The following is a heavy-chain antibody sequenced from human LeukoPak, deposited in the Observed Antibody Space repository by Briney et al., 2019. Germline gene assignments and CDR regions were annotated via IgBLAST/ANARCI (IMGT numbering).Heavy chain of an antibody. D-gene: IGHD3-16*02. J-gene: IGHJ4*02. V-gene: IGHV4-39*07. CDR2: IYYSGST. CDR1: GGSMSSSAYY. CDR3: ARDPPDYDYVWGSYRPLHYFDS. Sequence: SETLSLTCTVSGGSMSSSAYYWGWIRQPPGKGLEWIGSIYYSGSTYYNSSLKSRVTISIDTSKKQFSLKLSSVTAADTAVYYCARDPPDYDYVWGSYRPLHYFDSWGQGTLVTVSS.